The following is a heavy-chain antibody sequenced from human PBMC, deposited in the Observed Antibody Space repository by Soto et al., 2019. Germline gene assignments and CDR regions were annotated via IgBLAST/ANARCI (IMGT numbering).Heavy chain of an antibody. J-gene: IGHJ4*02. Sequence: EVQLVESGGGLVQPGGSLRLSCAASGFTFSSYSMNWVRQAPGKGLEWVSYISSSSSTIYYADSVKGRFTISRDNAKNSLYLQMNSLRAEDTAVYYCARDWGPFTIFGVVVTPVYYFDYWGQGTLVTVSS. CDR3: ARDWGPFTIFGVVVTPVYYFDY. V-gene: IGHV3-48*01. CDR2: ISSSSSTI. D-gene: IGHD3-3*01. CDR1: GFTFSSYS.